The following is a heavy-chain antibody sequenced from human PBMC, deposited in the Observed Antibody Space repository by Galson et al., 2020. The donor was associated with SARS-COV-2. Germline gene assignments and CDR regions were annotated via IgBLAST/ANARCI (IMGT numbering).Heavy chain of an antibody. CDR3: GRGRRGDPFDY. D-gene: IGHD3-16*01. V-gene: IGHV3-72*01. Sequence: GGSLRLSCAASGFTFSDYYMDWVRQAPGKGLEWVGRSKSKADSYTTEYAASVKGRFTISRDDSKNSLYLQMSSLKTEDTAVYYCGRGRRGDPFDYWGLGTLVTVSS. CDR2: SKSKADSYTT. CDR1: GFTFSDYY. J-gene: IGHJ4*02.